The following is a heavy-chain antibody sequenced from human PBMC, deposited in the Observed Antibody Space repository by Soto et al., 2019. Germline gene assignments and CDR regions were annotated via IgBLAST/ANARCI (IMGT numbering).Heavy chain of an antibody. CDR2: IFPGDSSS. CDR3: TRLATYYDILSGYYFDY. J-gene: IGHJ4*02. CDR1: GYRFTSYW. V-gene: IGHV5-51*01. Sequence: GESLKISCEGSGYRFTSYWIAWVRQMPGKGLEWMGIIFPGDSSSRYSPSFQGQVTIPADKSISTAYLQWSSLKASDTAMYYCTRLATYYDILSGYYFDYWGQGTLVTVSS. D-gene: IGHD3-9*01.